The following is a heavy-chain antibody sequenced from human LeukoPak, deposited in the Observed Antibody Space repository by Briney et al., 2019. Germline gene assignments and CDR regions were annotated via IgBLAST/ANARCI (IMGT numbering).Heavy chain of an antibody. Sequence: PGGSLRLSCAASGFTFSSYAMSWVRQAPGKGLEWVSAISGSGGSTYYADSVKGRFTISRDNSKNTLYLQMNSLRAEDTAVYYCAKFYPGGLGELSHMDYWGQGTLVTVSS. D-gene: IGHD3-16*02. CDR1: GFTFSSYA. CDR3: AKFYPGGLGELSHMDY. CDR2: ISGSGGST. J-gene: IGHJ4*02. V-gene: IGHV3-23*01.